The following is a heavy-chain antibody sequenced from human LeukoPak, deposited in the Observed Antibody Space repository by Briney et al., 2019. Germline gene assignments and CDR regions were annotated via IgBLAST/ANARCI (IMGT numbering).Heavy chain of an antibody. Sequence: SETLSLTCAVYGGSISSSSYYWGWIRQPPGKGLEWIGSIYYSGSTYYNPSLKSRVTISVDTSKNQFSLKLSSVTAADTAVYYCARGYAFDIWGQGTMVTVSS. J-gene: IGHJ3*02. CDR2: IYYSGST. CDR3: ARGYAFDI. V-gene: IGHV4-39*07. CDR1: GGSISSSSYY.